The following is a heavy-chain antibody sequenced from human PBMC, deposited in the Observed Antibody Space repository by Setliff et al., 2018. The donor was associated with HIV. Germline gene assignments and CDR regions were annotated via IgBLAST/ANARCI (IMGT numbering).Heavy chain of an antibody. J-gene: IGHJ3*02. CDR2: IKQDGSEK. D-gene: IGHD3-3*01. CDR1: GFTFSNYW. V-gene: IGHV3-7*01. Sequence: GGSLRLSCAASGFTFSNYWMTWVRQAPGKGLEWVANIKQDGSEKYYMDSVKGRFTISRDNSKNTLYLQMSSLRAEDTAVYYCAKDRLEWLAPDGFDIWGLGTMVTVSS. CDR3: AKDRLEWLAPDGFDI.